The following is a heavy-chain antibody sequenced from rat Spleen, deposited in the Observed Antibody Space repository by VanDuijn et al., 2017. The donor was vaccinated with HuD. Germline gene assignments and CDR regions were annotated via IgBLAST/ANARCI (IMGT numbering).Heavy chain of an antibody. CDR3: KRGYYFEY. Sequence: EVQLVESGGGLVQPGRSLKLSCAASGFTFSNYNMAWVRQAPKKGLEWVATISYDGSSTYYRDSVKGRFNVCRDDSKSTRDMQMDSLGSEDTATYCCKRGYYFEYWGQGVMVTVSS. J-gene: IGHJ2*01. V-gene: IGHV5-7*01. CDR2: ISYDGSST. CDR1: GFTFSNYN.